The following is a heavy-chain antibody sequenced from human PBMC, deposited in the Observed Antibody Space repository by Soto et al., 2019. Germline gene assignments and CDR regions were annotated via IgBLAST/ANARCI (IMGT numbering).Heavy chain of an antibody. V-gene: IGHV1-69*01. CDR2: IIPIFGTA. CDR3: ARYSHLYYYDSNWYFDL. D-gene: IGHD3-22*01. J-gene: IGHJ2*01. Sequence: QVQLVQSGAEVKKPGSSVKVSCQASGGTFSSHAITWVRQAPGQGLEWMGGIIPIFGTANYAQNFQGRVTITADESTSTAYMDLSSLRSEDTAVYYCARYSHLYYYDSNWYFDLWGRGTLVTVSS. CDR1: GGTFSSHA.